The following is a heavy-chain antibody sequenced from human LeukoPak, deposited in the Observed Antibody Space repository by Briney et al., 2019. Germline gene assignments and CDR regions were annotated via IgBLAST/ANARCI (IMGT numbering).Heavy chain of an antibody. V-gene: IGHV3-11*01. CDR1: GFTFSDYY. CDR3: ARVPSAHCSGGSCSTVHYYYYGMDV. D-gene: IGHD2-15*01. J-gene: IGHJ6*02. Sequence: GGSLRLSCAASGFTFSDYYMSWIRQAPGKGLEWVSYISSSGSTIYYADSVKGRFTISRDNAKNSLYLQMNSLRAEDTAVYYCARVPSAHCSGGSCSTVHYYYYGMDVWGQGTTVTVSS. CDR2: ISSSGSTI.